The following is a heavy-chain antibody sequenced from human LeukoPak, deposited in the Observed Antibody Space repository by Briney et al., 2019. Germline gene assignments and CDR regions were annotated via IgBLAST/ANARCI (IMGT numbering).Heavy chain of an antibody. J-gene: IGHJ4*02. Sequence: GGSLRLSCAASGFTINNYDIHWVRQAPGKGPEWVALISYDGSNYYYADSVKGRFTISRDNSKNTLFLQMNSLRAEDTAVYYCASSNITMIVVVIPTAPDYWGQGTLVTVSS. V-gene: IGHV3-30*03. CDR2: ISYDGSNY. CDR1: GFTINNYD. CDR3: ASSNITMIVVVIPTAPDY. D-gene: IGHD3-22*01.